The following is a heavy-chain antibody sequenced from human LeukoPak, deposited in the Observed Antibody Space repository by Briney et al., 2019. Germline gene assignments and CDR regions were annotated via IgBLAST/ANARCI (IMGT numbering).Heavy chain of an antibody. Sequence: MASQTLSLTCTVSGGSISSGDYYWSWIRQPPGKGLEWIGYIYYSGSTYYNPSLKSRVTISVDTSKNQFSLKLSSVTAADTAVYYCARAEYSGYLWYFDLWGRGTLVAVSS. CDR3: ARAEYSGYLWYFDL. J-gene: IGHJ2*01. CDR2: IYYSGST. V-gene: IGHV4-30-4*01. D-gene: IGHD5-12*01. CDR1: GGSISSGDYY.